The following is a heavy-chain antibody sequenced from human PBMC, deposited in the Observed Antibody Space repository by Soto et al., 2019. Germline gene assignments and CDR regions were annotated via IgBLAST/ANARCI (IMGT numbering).Heavy chain of an antibody. CDR1: GFTFSSYA. Sequence: GGSLRLSCAASGFTFSSYAMSWVRQAPGKGLEWVSVISGSGGSTYYADSVKGRFTISRDNSKNTLYLQMNSLRAEDTAVYYCAAPPYSSGWARDFQHWGQGTLVTVSS. CDR3: AAPPYSSGWARDFQH. J-gene: IGHJ1*01. V-gene: IGHV3-23*01. CDR2: ISGSGGST. D-gene: IGHD6-19*01.